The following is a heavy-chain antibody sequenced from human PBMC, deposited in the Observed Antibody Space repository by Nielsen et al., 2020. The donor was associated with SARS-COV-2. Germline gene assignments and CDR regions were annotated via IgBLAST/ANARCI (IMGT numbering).Heavy chain of an antibody. D-gene: IGHD2-2*01. CDR1: GYTFTSYA. Sequence: ASVKVSCKASGYTFTSYAMNWVRQAPGQGLEWMGWINTNTGNPTYAQGFTGRFVFSLVTSVSTAYLQISSLKAEDTAVYYCARGWIVVVPAASARGDAFDIWGQGTMVTVSS. V-gene: IGHV7-4-1*02. CDR2: INTNTGNP. J-gene: IGHJ3*02. CDR3: ARGWIVVVPAASARGDAFDI.